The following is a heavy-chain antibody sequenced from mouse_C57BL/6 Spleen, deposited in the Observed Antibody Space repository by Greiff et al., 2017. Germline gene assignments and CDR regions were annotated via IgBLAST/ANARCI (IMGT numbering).Heavy chain of an antibody. V-gene: IGHV1-54*01. D-gene: IGHD1-1*01. CDR3: ATHYGSSCGYFDV. CDR1: GYAFTNYL. J-gene: IGHJ1*03. CDR2: INPGSGGT. Sequence: QVQLKQSGAELVRPGTSVKVSCKASGYAFTNYLIEWVKQRPGQGLEWIGVINPGSGGTKYNEKFKGKATLTADKSSSTAYMQLSSLTSEDSAVYFCATHYGSSCGYFDVWGTGTTVTVSS.